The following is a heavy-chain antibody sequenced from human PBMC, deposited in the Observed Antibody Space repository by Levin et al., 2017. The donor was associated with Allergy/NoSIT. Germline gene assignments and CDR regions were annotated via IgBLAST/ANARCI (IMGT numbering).Heavy chain of an antibody. CDR1: GFTFSTYG. Sequence: PGGSLRLSCAASGFTFSTYGLHWVRQAPGKGLEWVALIVSDGSREFYGDSVKGRFTISRDNSKNTLYLQMNNLRAEDTAVYYCAKGGDYDVWGKGTTVTVSS. CDR2: IVSDGSRE. J-gene: IGHJ6*04. V-gene: IGHV3-30*02. CDR3: AKGGDYDV. D-gene: IGHD4-17*01.